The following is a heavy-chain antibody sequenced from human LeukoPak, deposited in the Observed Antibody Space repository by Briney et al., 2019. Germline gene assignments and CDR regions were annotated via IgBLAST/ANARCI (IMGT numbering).Heavy chain of an antibody. V-gene: IGHV3-48*03. CDR3: ARGGYSYGYTYFDY. D-gene: IGHD5-18*01. Sequence: GSLRLSCAASGFTFSSYEMNWVRQAPEKGLEWVSYISSSGSTIYYADSVKGRFTISRDNAKNSLYLQMNSLRAEDTAVYYCARGGYSYGYTYFDYWGQGTLVTVSS. CDR1: GFTFSSYE. CDR2: ISSSGSTI. J-gene: IGHJ4*02.